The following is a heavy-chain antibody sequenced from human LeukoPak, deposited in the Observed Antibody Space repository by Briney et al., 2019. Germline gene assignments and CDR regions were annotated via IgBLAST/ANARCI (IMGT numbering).Heavy chain of an antibody. V-gene: IGHV4-39*07. Sequence: TSETLSLTCTVSGGSISSSSYYWGWIRQPPGKGLEWIGSIYYSGSTYYNPSLKSRVTISVDTSKNQFSLKLSSVTAADTAVYYCASDLLRIAVAGALVSDYWGQGTLVTVSS. CDR3: ASDLLRIAVAGALVSDY. CDR2: IYYSGST. D-gene: IGHD6-19*01. CDR1: GGSISSSSYY. J-gene: IGHJ4*02.